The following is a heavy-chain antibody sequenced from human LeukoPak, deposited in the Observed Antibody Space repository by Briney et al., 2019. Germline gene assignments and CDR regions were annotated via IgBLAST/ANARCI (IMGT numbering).Heavy chain of an antibody. CDR1: GFTFSGYG. D-gene: IGHD5-18*01. J-gene: IGHJ6*02. CDR2: ISYDGSIR. CDR3: ARGVGSYGNDYNYGMGV. V-gene: IGHV3-30-3*01. Sequence: GGSLRLSCAASGFTFSGYGMHWGRQAPGKGLEWVAFISYDGSIRNYADSEKGRFTISRDNSKNTLYLQLNSLRTEDTALYYCARGVGSYGNDYNYGMGVWGRGTMVIVSS.